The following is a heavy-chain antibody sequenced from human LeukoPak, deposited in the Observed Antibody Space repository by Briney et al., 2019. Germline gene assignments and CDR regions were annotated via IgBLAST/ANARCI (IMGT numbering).Heavy chain of an antibody. CDR1: GGSISSYY. Sequence: PSETLSLTCTVSGGSISSYYWSWIRQPPGKGLEWIEYIYYSGSTNYNPSLKSRVTISVDTSKNQFSLKLSSVAAADAAVYYCARFRGFGEFYFDYWGQGTLVTVSS. D-gene: IGHD3-10*01. J-gene: IGHJ4*02. CDR3: ARFRGFGEFYFDY. CDR2: IYYSGST. V-gene: IGHV4-59*08.